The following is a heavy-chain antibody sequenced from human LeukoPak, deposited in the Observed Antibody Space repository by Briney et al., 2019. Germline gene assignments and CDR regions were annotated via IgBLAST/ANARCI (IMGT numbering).Heavy chain of an antibody. D-gene: IGHD3-10*01. CDR3: AGPPYYGH. CDR2: IRYDGSNK. CDR1: GFTFSSYA. V-gene: IGHV3-30*04. Sequence: GRSLGLSCAASGFTFSSYAMHWVRQAPGKGLEWVAFIRYDGSNKYYADSVKGRFTISRDNSKNTLYLQMNSLRAEDTAVYYCAGPPYYGHWGQGTLVTVSS. J-gene: IGHJ4*02.